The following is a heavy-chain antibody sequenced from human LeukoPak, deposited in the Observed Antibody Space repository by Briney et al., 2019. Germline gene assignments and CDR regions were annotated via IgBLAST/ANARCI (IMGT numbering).Heavy chain of an antibody. D-gene: IGHD1-26*01. V-gene: IGHV3-30-3*01. CDR2: ISYDGTNK. J-gene: IGHJ4*02. CDR3: ASPKTPSGSYGDFDY. Sequence: PGGPRNLSFAPPGLPLITNLIHWFAKPPARGWNGVAFISYDGTNKYYADSVKGRFTISRDNAKNSLYLQMNSLRAEDTAVYYCASPKTPSGSYGDFDYWGQGTLVTVSS. CDR1: GLPLITNL.